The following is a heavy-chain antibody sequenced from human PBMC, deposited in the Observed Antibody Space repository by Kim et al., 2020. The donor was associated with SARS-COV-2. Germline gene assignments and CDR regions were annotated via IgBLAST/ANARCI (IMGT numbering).Heavy chain of an antibody. CDR3: TTAGNFRFDS. V-gene: IGHV3-74*01. D-gene: IGHD1-7*01. J-gene: IGHJ5*01. Sequence: GNSGKGRFTIARDNAKNTLFRQMHSLRVEDTAVYYCTTAGNFRFDSWGQGTLVTVSS.